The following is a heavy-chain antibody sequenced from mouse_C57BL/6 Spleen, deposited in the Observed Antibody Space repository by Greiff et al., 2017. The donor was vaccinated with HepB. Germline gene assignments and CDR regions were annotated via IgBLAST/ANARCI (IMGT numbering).Heavy chain of an antibody. CDR3: TRSGDYDGYVDY. Sequence: QVQLKQSGAELVRPGASVTLSCKASGYTFTDYEMHWVKQTPVHGLEWIGAIDPETGGTAYNQKFKGKAILTADKSSRTAYMELRSLTSEDSAVYYCTRSGDYDGYVDYWGQGTTLAVSS. CDR1: GYTFTDYE. V-gene: IGHV1-15*01. CDR2: IDPETGGT. J-gene: IGHJ2*01. D-gene: IGHD2-4*01.